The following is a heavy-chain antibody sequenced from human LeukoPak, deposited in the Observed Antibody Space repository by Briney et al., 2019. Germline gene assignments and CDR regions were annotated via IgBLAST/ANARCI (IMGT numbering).Heavy chain of an antibody. CDR1: GFTFSSYS. V-gene: IGHV3-21*01. CDR3: AREEGGAGLYGFDI. D-gene: IGHD1-26*01. Sequence: GGSLRLSCAASGFTFSSYSMNWVRQAPGKGVEGVSSISSSSDYIYYADSLKGRFTISRDNAKNSLYLQKKSLRGEDTAVYYCAREEGGAGLYGFDIWGQGTMVTVSS. J-gene: IGHJ3*02. CDR2: ISSSSDYI.